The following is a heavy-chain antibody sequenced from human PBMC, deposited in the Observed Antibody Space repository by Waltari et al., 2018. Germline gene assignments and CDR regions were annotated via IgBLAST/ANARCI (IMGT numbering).Heavy chain of an antibody. J-gene: IGHJ6*03. V-gene: IGHV3-23*01. CDR1: GFTFSSYA. D-gene: IGHD3-9*01. CDR3: AKGVYDILTGYYNKPYYMDV. Sequence: EVQLLESGGGLVQPGGSLRLSCAASGFTFSSYARSWVGQAPGKGLGWVSAIGGRGGSTYHTDSVKGRFTISRDNSKNTLYLQMNSLRAEDTAVYYCAKGVYDILTGYYNKPYYMDVWGKGTTVTVSS. CDR2: IGGRGGST.